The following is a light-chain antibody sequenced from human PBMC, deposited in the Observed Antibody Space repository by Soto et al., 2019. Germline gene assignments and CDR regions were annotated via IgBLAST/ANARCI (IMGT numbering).Light chain of an antibody. Sequence: DIQMTQSPSSLSASVGDRVTITCRASQSISNYLNWYQQKPGKAPKLLIYAASSLQSGVPSRFSGSGAGTYFTLTIDSLQPDDLASYHCQHTSITPYTFGPGTKVDIK. CDR3: QHTSITPYT. CDR1: QSISNY. J-gene: IGKJ3*01. V-gene: IGKV1-39*01. CDR2: AAS.